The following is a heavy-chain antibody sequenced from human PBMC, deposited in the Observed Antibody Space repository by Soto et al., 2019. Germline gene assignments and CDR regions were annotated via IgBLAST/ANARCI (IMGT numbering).Heavy chain of an antibody. J-gene: IGHJ3*02. D-gene: IGHD4-17*01. CDR3: ISRTVTTFNAFDI. CDR2: IYYSETT. Sequence: QLQLQESGPGLVKHSETLSLTCTVSGGSITSINYYWGWIRQPPGKGLEWIGSIYYSETTYYNPSLKSRVTLSLDTSKNQFSLKLSSVTAADTAVYYCISRTVTTFNAFDIGGQGPMVTVSS. V-gene: IGHV4-39*01. CDR1: GGSITSINYY.